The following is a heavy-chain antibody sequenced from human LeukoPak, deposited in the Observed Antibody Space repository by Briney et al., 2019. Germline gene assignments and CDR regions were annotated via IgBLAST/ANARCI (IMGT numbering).Heavy chain of an antibody. D-gene: IGHD1-26*01. CDR2: TRNKANSYTT. Sequence: GGSLRLSCAASGFTFSDHYMDWVRQAPGKGLEWVGRTRNKANSYTTEYAASVKGRFTISRDDSKNSLYLQMNSLKTEDTAVYYCARENSGSYSYWGQGTLVTVSS. CDR1: GFTFSDHY. CDR3: ARENSGSYSY. V-gene: IGHV3-72*01. J-gene: IGHJ4*02.